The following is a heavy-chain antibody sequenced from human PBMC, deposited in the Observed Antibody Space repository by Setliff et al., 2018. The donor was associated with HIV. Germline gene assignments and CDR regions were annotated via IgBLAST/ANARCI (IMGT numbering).Heavy chain of an antibody. D-gene: IGHD2-21*02. CDR1: GGSFRSYA. J-gene: IGHJ4*02. CDR2: IIPIFGTT. CDR3: ARGSYCGGDCYSPFDY. V-gene: IGHV1-69*13. Sequence: VASVKVSCKASGGSFRSYAFSWVRQAPGQGLEWMGGIIPIFGTTKYAQNFRGRVTITADESTTTTYMELSSLIFEDTAVYKCARGSYCGGDCYSPFDYWGQGTLVTVSS.